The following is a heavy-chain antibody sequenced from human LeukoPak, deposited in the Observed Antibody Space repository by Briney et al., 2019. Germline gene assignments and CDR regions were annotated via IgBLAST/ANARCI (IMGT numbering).Heavy chain of an antibody. CDR3: ARTIGTGPLGHFDY. D-gene: IGHD3/OR15-3a*01. J-gene: IGHJ4*02. Sequence: GGSLRLSCAASGFSFSNFGMNWVRQAPGKGLEWVSSISSSSTSIFYADSVKGRFTTSRDNAKNSLYLQMSSLRAEDTAVYYCARTIGTGPLGHFDYWGQGTLVTVSS. CDR1: GFSFSNFG. V-gene: IGHV3-21*01. CDR2: ISSSSTSI.